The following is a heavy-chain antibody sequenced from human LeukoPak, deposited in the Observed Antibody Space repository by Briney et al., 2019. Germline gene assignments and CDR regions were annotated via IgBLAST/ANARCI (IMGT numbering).Heavy chain of an antibody. V-gene: IGHV3-23*01. J-gene: IGHJ4*02. CDR2: LSGSDGQT. CDR1: GFTFSDYA. CDR3: ARGSVRSSGWLDY. D-gene: IGHD6-19*01. Sequence: GGSLRLSCAVSGFTFSDYAMSWVRQAPGKGLEWVSNLSGSDGQTFHTDSVKGRFTISRDNSKNTLYLQMNSLRVEDTAVYYCARGSVRSSGWLDYWGQGTLVTVSS.